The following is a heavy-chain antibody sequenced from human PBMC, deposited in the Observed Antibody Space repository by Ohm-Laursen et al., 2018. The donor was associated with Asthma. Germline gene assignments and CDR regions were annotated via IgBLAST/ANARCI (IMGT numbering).Heavy chain of an antibody. V-gene: IGHV3-48*02. CDR2: ISSSSSTI. CDR3: ATHTAMAFYYYYYGMDV. CDR1: GFTFSSYS. J-gene: IGHJ6*02. D-gene: IGHD5-18*01. Sequence: SLRLSCSASGFTFSSYSMNWVRQAPGKGLEWVSYISSSSSTIYYADSVKGRFTISRDNAKNSLYLQMNSLRDEDTAVYYCATHTAMAFYYYYYGMDVWGQGTTVTVSS.